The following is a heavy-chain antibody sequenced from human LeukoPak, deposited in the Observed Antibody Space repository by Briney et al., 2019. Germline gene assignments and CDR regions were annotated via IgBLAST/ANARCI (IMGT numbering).Heavy chain of an antibody. CDR2: IYHSGST. CDR3: ARDFHP. J-gene: IGHJ5*02. V-gene: IGHV4-38-2*02. Sequence: WEPLSLTCAVSGYSISSGYYWGWIRQPPGKGLEWIGSIYHSGSTYYNPSLKSRVTISVDTSKNQFSLKLSSVTAADTAVYYCARDFHPWGQGTLVTVSS. CDR1: GYSISSGYY.